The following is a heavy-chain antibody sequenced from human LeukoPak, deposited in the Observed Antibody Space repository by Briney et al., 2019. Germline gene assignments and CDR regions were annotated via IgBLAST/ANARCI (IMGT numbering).Heavy chain of an antibody. CDR2: IYYSGST. V-gene: IGHV4-39*01. J-gene: IGHJ5*02. CDR1: GGSISGSSYY. CDR3: ARHLFPTYYYDSSGYSNWFDP. Sequence: SETLSLTCTVSGGSISGSSYYWGWIRQPPGKGLEWIGSIYYSGSTYYNPSLKSRVTISVDTSKNQFSLKLSSVTAADTAVYYCARHLFPTYYYDSSGYSNWFDPWGQGTLVTVSS. D-gene: IGHD3-22*01.